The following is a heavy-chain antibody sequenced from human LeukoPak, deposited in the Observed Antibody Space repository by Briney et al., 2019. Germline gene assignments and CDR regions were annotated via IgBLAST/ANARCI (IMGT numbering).Heavy chain of an antibody. CDR2: IYPGDSDT. Sequence: GESLKISCKGSGYSFTSYWIGWVRQMPGKGLEWMGVIYPGDSDTRYSPSFQGQGTISADKSINTTYLQWSSLKASDTAMYYCARHQGSNWYYYYMDVWGKGTTVTVSS. J-gene: IGHJ6*03. CDR1: GYSFTSYW. D-gene: IGHD6-13*01. CDR3: ARHQGSNWYYYYMDV. V-gene: IGHV5-51*01.